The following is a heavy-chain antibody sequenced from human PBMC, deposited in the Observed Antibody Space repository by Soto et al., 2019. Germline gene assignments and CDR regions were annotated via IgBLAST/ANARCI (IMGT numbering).Heavy chain of an antibody. CDR2: ISWNSGNI. CDR1: GFTFDNYA. V-gene: IGHV3-9*01. J-gene: IGHJ5*02. D-gene: IGHD3-9*01. Sequence: PGGSLRLSCAAAGFTFDNYAMHWVRQAPGKGLEGVSVISWNSGNIAYADSVKGRFNISRDNAKKTLYLQMKTLRPEDTALYYGAKASKPDLTGYYNWFDPWGQGTLVTVSS. CDR3: AKASKPDLTGYYNWFDP.